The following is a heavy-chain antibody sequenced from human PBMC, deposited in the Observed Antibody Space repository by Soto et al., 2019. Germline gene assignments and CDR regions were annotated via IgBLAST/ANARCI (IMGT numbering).Heavy chain of an antibody. Sequence: VQIQQWGAGLLKPSETLSLTCAAHGGSFSGFQWSWIRQPPGKGLEFIGEINHNGDTNYNPSLHSGVTMAIDTSKRGFVLICICVSARDTSIYYCARDLGYCDGISFFPVFCYWGQGGPVTVST. CDR3: ARDLGYCDGISFFPVFCY. CDR1: GGSFSGFQ. V-gene: IGHV4-34*01. J-gene: IGHJ4*02. D-gene: IGHD2-21*01. CDR2: INHNGDT.